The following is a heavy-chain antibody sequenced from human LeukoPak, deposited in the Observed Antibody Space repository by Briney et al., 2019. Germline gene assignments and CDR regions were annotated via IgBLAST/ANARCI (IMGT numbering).Heavy chain of an antibody. CDR1: GYTFTGYY. J-gene: IGHJ4*02. D-gene: IGHD1-26*01. CDR2: INPNSGGT. V-gene: IGHV1-2*02. Sequence: ASVKVSCKASGYTFTGYYMHWVRQAPGQGLEWMGWINPNSGGTNYAQKFQGRVTMTRNTSISTAYMELSSLTSGDTAVYYCARGLGTTGRYDYWGQGTLVTVSS. CDR3: ARGLGTTGRYDY.